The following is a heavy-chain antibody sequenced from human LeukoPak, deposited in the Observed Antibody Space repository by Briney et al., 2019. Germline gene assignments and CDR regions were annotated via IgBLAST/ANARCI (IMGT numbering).Heavy chain of an antibody. CDR3: ANSRDGYNIDY. V-gene: IGHV3-9*01. CDR2: ISWNSGSI. Sequence: GGSLRLSCAASGFIFDDYAMHWVRQAPGKGLEWVSGISWNSGSIGYADSVRGRFTISRDNAKNSLYLQMNSLRAEDTALYYCANSRDGYNIDYWGQGTLVTVSS. D-gene: IGHD5-24*01. J-gene: IGHJ4*02. CDR1: GFIFDDYA.